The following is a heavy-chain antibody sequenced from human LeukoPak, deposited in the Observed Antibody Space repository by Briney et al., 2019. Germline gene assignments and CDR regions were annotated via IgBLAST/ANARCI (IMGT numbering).Heavy chain of an antibody. CDR3: ARQDGSGWLFDL. V-gene: IGHV4-59*01. J-gene: IGHJ5*02. CDR2: VFYIGST. CDR1: GGSISGYY. D-gene: IGHD6-19*01. Sequence: SETLSLTCTVSGGSISGYYWTWIRQPPGKGLEWIGYVFYIGSTNYNPSLQSRVTISLETSKNQFSLRLTSVTAADTAVYYCARQDGSGWLFDLWGQGTLVTVSS.